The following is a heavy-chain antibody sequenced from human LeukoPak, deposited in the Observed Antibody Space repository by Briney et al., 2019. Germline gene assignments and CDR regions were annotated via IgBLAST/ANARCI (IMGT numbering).Heavy chain of an antibody. CDR3: ARDEDVWFGELDY. Sequence: ASVKVSCKASGYNFTGYYMHWVRQAPGQGLEWMGWINPNSGGTNYAQKFQGRVTMTRDTSISTAYMELSRLRSDDTAVYYCARDEDVWFGELDYWGQGTLVTVSS. CDR2: INPNSGGT. V-gene: IGHV1-2*02. CDR1: GYNFTGYY. D-gene: IGHD3-10*01. J-gene: IGHJ4*02.